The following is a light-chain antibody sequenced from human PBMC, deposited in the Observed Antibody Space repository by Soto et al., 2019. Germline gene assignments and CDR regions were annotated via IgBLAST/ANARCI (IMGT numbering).Light chain of an antibody. CDR1: QSVSSY. CDR3: QQRSNWLFT. V-gene: IGKV3-11*01. J-gene: IGKJ3*01. CDR2: DAS. Sequence: EIVLTQSPATLSLSPGERATLSCRASQSVSSYLARYQQKPGQAPRLLIYDASNRATGIPARFSGSGSGTDFTLTISRLEPEDFADYYCQQRSNWLFTFGPGTKVDIK.